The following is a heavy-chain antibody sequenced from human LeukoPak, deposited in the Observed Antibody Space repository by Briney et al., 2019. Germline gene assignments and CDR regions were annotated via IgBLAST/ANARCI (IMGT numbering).Heavy chain of an antibody. CDR3: ATWEQQLGVGLDY. V-gene: IGHV3-21*01. D-gene: IGHD6-13*01. Sequence: SGGSLRLSCAASGFTFSSYAMSWVRQAPGKGLEWVSSISSSSSYIYYADSVKGRFTISRDNAKNSLYLQMNSLRAEDTAVYYCATWEQQLGVGLDYWGQGTLVTVSS. J-gene: IGHJ4*02. CDR1: GFTFSSYA. CDR2: ISSSSSYI.